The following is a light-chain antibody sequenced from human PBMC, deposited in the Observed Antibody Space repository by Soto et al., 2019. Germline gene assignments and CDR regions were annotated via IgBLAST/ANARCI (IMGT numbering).Light chain of an antibody. Sequence: QSALTQPASVSGSPGQSITISCTGTSSDVGGYNYVSWYQQHPGKAPKLIIYEVTIRPSGVSNRFSGSKSGNTASLTISGLQAEDEADYYCSSYTSSSTVVFGGGTKLTVL. V-gene: IGLV2-14*01. J-gene: IGLJ2*01. CDR1: SSDVGGYNY. CDR3: SSYTSSSTVV. CDR2: EVT.